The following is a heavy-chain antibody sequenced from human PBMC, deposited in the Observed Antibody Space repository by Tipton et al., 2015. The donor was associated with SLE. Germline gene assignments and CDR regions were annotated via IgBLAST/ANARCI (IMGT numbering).Heavy chain of an antibody. J-gene: IGHJ3*01. CDR3: AKGSGNPAFDV. CDR2: ISHNGSS. V-gene: IGHV4-59*04. D-gene: IGHD2-15*01. Sequence: TLSLTCTVSGDSISSDHWSWIRQSPGKGLEWIGEISHNGSSNYNPSLKSRVTMSLDKSNNQVSLRLTSVTAADTAVYYCAKGSGNPAFDVWGQGTMVTVSS. CDR1: GDSISSDH.